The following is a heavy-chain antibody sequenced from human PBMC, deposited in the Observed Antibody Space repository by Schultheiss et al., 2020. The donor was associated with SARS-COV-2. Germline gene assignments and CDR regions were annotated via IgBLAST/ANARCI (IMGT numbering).Heavy chain of an antibody. J-gene: IGHJ3*02. CDR3: ARELRLGLDAFDI. V-gene: IGHV3-53*01. CDR1: GFTVSSNY. Sequence: GGSLRLSCAASGFTVSSNYMSWVRQAPGKGLEWVSVIYSGGSTYYADSVKGRFTISRHNSKNTLYLQMNSLRAEDTAVYYCARELRLGLDAFDIWGQGTMVTVSS. D-gene: IGHD3-16*01. CDR2: IYSGGST.